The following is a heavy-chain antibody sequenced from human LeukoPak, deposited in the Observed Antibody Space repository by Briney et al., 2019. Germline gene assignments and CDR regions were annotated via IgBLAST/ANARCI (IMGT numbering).Heavy chain of an antibody. D-gene: IGHD6-6*01. V-gene: IGHV4-61*02. CDR1: GVSVSSGTYY. J-gene: IGHJ4*02. CDR2: IYTSGST. Sequence: PSETLSLTCTVSGVSVSSGTYYWTWIRQPAGKGLEWIGRIYTSGSTNFNPSLKSRVSISLDTSQNQFSLKVSTVTAADTAVYYCAREGAARNFDYWGQGILVTVSS. CDR3: AREGAARNFDY.